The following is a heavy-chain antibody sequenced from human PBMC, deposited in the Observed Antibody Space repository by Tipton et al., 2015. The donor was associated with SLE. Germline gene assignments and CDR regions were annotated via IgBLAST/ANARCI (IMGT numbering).Heavy chain of an antibody. Sequence: SLRLSCAASGFTFRSYWMHWVRQAPGKGLLWVSRINSAGSSTRYADSVKGRFTISRDNAKNTLYLQMNSLRAEDTAVYYCARGEYSSSSGAIGDYWGQGTLVTVS. CDR2: INSAGSST. J-gene: IGHJ4*02. D-gene: IGHD6-6*01. V-gene: IGHV3-74*01. CDR3: ARGEYSSSSGAIGDY. CDR1: GFTFRSYW.